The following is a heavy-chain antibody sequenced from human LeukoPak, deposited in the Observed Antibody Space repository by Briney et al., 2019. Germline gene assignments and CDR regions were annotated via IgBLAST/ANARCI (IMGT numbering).Heavy chain of an antibody. Sequence: TGGSLRLSCAASGFTFSSYGMHWVRQAPGKGLEWVAFIRYDGSNKYYADSVKGRFTISRDNSKNTLYLQMNSLRAEDTAVYYCAKDTEDYYGSGDDAFDIWGQGTMVTVSS. CDR2: IRYDGSNK. CDR3: AKDTEDYYGSGDDAFDI. V-gene: IGHV3-30*02. J-gene: IGHJ3*02. D-gene: IGHD3-10*01. CDR1: GFTFSSYG.